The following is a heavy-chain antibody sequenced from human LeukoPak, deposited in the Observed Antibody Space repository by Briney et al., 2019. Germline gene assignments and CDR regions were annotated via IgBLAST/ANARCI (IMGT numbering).Heavy chain of an antibody. CDR1: GFTFSSYA. J-gene: IGHJ2*01. V-gene: IGHV3-23*01. CDR3: AKGGGNWYFDL. Sequence: GGSLRLSRAASGFTFSSYAVSWVRQAPGKGLEWVSSISGSGGSTYYADSVKGRFTISRDNSKNTLYLQVNSLRAEDTAVYYCAKGGGNWYFDLWGRGALVTVSS. CDR2: ISGSGGST. D-gene: IGHD3-16*01.